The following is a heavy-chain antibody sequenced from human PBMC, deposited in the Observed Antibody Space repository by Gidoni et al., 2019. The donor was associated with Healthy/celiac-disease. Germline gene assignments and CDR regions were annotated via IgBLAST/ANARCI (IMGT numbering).Heavy chain of an antibody. V-gene: IGHV3-23*01. Sequence: EVQLLESVGGLVQPGGSLRLSCAASGFTFSSYAMSWVRQAPGKGLEWVSAISGSGGSTYYADSVKGRFTISRDNSKNTLYLQMNSLRAEDTAVYYCAKASGYDGEGYYYYYMDVWGKGTTVTVSS. D-gene: IGHD5-12*01. J-gene: IGHJ6*03. CDR3: AKASGYDGEGYYYYYMDV. CDR1: GFTFSSYA. CDR2: ISGSGGST.